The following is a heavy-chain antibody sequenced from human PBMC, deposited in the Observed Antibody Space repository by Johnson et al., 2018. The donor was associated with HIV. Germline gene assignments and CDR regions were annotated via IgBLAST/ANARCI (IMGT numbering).Heavy chain of an antibody. CDR1: GFTFSDYY. CDR3: AKNREMATIRGAFDI. D-gene: IGHD5-24*01. V-gene: IGHV3-11*01. Sequence: QVQLVESGGVVVQPGGSLRLSCAASGFTFSDYYMSWIRQAPGKGLEWVSYISSSGSTIYYADSVKGRFTISRDNAKNSLYLQMNSLRAEDTAVYYCAKNREMATIRGAFDIWGQGTMVTVSS. CDR2: ISSSGSTI. J-gene: IGHJ3*02.